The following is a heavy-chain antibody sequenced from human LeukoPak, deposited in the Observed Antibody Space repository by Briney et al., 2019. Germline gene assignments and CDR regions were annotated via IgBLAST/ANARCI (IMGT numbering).Heavy chain of an antibody. CDR1: GFTFSSYW. CDR3: ARDRHTMVRGAPPIQH. Sequence: PGGSLRLSCAASGFTFSSYWMSWVRQAPGKGLEWVANIKQDGSEKYYVDSVKGRFTISRDNAKNSLYLQMNSLRAEDTAVYYCARDRHTMVRGAPPIQHWGQGTLVTVSS. CDR2: IKQDGSEK. J-gene: IGHJ1*01. D-gene: IGHD3-10*01. V-gene: IGHV3-7*01.